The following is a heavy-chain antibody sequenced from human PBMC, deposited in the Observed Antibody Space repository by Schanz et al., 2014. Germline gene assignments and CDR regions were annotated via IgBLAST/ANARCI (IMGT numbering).Heavy chain of an antibody. D-gene: IGHD2-8*02. CDR3: ATMWGYCAATACQILEVLDV. J-gene: IGHJ3*01. V-gene: IGHV1-18*01. CDR1: GYTFSDYG. Sequence: QVQLVQSGDEAKKPGASVKVSCKTSGYTFSDYGITWVRQAPGQGLEWVGWISPYTENTHYFDKMEGRVTMTTDTSTSTAYMELRSLRSDNTAMYYCATMWGYCAATACQILEVLDVWGQGTMVTVSS. CDR2: ISPYTENT.